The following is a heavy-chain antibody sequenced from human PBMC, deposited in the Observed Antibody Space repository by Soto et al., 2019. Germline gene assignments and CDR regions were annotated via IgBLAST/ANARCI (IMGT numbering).Heavy chain of an antibody. CDR1: RYRFTSQW. CDR2: IFPGDSDT. D-gene: IGHD5-12*01. Sequence: PGESLKISCKGSRYRFTSQWIGWVRQMPGKGLEWMGIIFPGDSDTRYSPSFQGQVPISADNPISTAYLQWSSLKASDTAMYYCARLTDGYPGYGGQGTLVPVSS. CDR3: ARLTDGYPGY. J-gene: IGHJ4*02. V-gene: IGHV5-51*01.